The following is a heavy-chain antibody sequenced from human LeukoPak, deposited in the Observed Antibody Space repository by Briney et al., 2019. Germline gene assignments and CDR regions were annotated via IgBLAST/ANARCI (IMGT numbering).Heavy chain of an antibody. V-gene: IGHV5-51*01. CDR3: ARTGYHYGSGSHYAFDI. Sequence: GESLKISCEASGYTVSNQWIGWVRQMPGKGLEWMGIIYPGDSDTRYSPSFQGQVSISVDKSITTAYLQWSSLKASDTAMYYCARTGYHYGSGSHYAFDIWGQGTMVTVSS. CDR1: GYTVSNQW. D-gene: IGHD3-10*01. J-gene: IGHJ3*02. CDR2: IYPGDSDT.